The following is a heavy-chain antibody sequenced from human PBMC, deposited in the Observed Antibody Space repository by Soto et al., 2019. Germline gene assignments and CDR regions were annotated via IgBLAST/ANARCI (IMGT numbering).Heavy chain of an antibody. CDR2: INTDGATT. V-gene: IGHV1-46*01. D-gene: IGHD2-21*01. CDR3: ARDDPSVARLDQ. CDR1: GFTFSNYH. Sequence: QVQLMQSGAEVRKPGASVTVSCKASGFTFSNYHVHCVRQSPGQGLEWMGVINTDGATTSDTQKFQGRVTMTRETSTSTASMYLSNLRSYDTAVYDCARDDPSVARLDQWGQGTLFTGSS. J-gene: IGHJ5*02.